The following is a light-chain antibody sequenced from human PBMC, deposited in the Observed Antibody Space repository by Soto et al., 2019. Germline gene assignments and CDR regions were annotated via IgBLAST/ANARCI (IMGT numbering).Light chain of an antibody. V-gene: IGKV1-39*02. Sequence: IRMTQSPSYHSASVGDRVPFSCRASQRISSHLNWYQQKPGKACKVXIDSXSSLETGFPSSLSGSGSGTEFTRTISCLHPKHSAAYCCQQDNSDLVGFG. J-gene: IGKJ4*02. CDR3: QQDNSDLVG. CDR2: SXS. CDR1: QRISSH.